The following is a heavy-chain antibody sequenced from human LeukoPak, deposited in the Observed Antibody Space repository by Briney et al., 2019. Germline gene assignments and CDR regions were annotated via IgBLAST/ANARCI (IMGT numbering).Heavy chain of an antibody. Sequence: SVKVSCKASGGTFSSYAISWVRQAPGQGLEWMGRIIPILGIANCAQKFQGRVTITADKSTSTAYMELSSLRSEDTAVYYCAGYSLTGSYYYYGMDVWGQGTTVTVSS. D-gene: IGHD3-16*02. J-gene: IGHJ6*02. V-gene: IGHV1-69*04. CDR3: AGYSLTGSYYYYGMDV. CDR1: GGTFSSYA. CDR2: IIPILGIA.